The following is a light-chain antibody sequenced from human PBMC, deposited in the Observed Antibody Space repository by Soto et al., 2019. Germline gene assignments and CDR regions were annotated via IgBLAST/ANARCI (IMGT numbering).Light chain of an antibody. CDR3: QQCATSPLT. CDR2: DAS. CDR1: QSISNNY. J-gene: IGKJ1*01. V-gene: IGKV3-20*01. Sequence: EIVLTQSPGTLSLSPGERATPSCRASQSISNNYLAWYQQKPGQAPRLLIHDASNRATGIPDRFSGSGSGTDFTLTISRLEPEDFAVYYCQQCATSPLTFGQGTKVEIK.